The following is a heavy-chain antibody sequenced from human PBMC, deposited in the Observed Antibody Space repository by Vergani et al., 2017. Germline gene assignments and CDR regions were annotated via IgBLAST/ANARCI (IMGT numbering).Heavy chain of an antibody. Sequence: EVQLVQSGAEVKKPGESLKISCKGSGYSSTSYWIGWVRQMPGKGLEWMGVIYPGDSDSRYSPSFQGQVTSSADKSISTAYLQWSSLKASDTAMYYCARQLLYSSSWYNAFDIWGQGTMVTVSS. J-gene: IGHJ3*02. CDR2: IYPGDSDS. CDR1: GYSSTSYW. CDR3: ARQLLYSSSWYNAFDI. V-gene: IGHV5-51*01. D-gene: IGHD6-13*01.